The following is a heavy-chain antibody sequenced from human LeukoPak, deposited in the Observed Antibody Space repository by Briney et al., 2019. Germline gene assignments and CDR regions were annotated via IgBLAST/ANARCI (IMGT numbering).Heavy chain of an antibody. CDR1: GGSISSSSYY. Sequence: PSETLSLTCTVSGGSISSSSYYWGWIRQPPGKGLEWIGSIYYSGSTYYNPSLKSRVTISVDTSKNQFSLKLSSVTAADTAVYYCARHARYSSSWLDYWGQGTLVTVSS. D-gene: IGHD6-13*01. CDR2: IYYSGST. J-gene: IGHJ4*02. V-gene: IGHV4-39*01. CDR3: ARHARYSSSWLDY.